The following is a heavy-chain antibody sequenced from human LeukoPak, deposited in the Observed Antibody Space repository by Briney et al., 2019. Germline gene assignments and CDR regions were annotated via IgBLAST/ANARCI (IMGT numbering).Heavy chain of an antibody. CDR1: GVSISSSNSY. V-gene: IGHV4-39*01. CDR2: IYYSGNT. J-gene: IGHJ4*02. CDR3: ARQTGSGLFILP. Sequence: SETLSLTCTVSGVSISSSNSYWGWIRRPPGKGLEWIGSIYYSGNTYYNASLKSQVSISIDTSKSQFSLRLTSVTAADTAVYYCARQTGSGLFILPGGQGTLVTVSS. D-gene: IGHD3/OR15-3a*01.